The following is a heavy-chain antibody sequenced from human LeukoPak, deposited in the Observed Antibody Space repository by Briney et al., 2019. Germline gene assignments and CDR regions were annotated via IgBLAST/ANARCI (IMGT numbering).Heavy chain of an antibody. CDR2: IYPGDSDT. D-gene: IGHD2-15*01. CDR1: GYTFTTYW. J-gene: IGHJ4*02. Sequence: GESLKISCKGSGYTFTTYWIGWVRQMPGKGLEWMGIIYPGDSDTRYSPSFQGQVTISADKSISTAYLQWSSRKASDTAMYYCARARYCSGGSCYAEYWGQGTLVTVSS. V-gene: IGHV5-51*01. CDR3: ARARYCSGGSCYAEY.